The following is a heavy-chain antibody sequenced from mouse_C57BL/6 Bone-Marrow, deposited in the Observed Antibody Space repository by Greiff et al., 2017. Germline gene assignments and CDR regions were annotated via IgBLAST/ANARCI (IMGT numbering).Heavy chain of an antibody. CDR2: INPNNGGT. D-gene: IGHD1-1*01. CDR3: ARSGDLLPLVFDV. Sequence: EVQLQESGPELVKPGASVKIPCKASGYTFTDYNMDWVKQSHGKSLEWIGDINPNNGGTIYNQKFKGKATLTVDKSSSTAYMELRSLTSEDTAGYYCARSGDLLPLVFDVWGTGTTVTVSS. J-gene: IGHJ1*03. CDR1: GYTFTDYN. V-gene: IGHV1-18*01.